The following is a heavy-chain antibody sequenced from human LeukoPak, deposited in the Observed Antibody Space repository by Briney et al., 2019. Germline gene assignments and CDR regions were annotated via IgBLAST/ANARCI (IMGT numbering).Heavy chain of an antibody. Sequence: SETLSLTCTVSGGSISSSSYYWGWIRQPPGKGLEWIGSIYYSGSTYYNPSLKSRVTISVNTSKNQFSLKLSSVTAADTAVYYCARDGGYCSGGSCYSFDYWGQGTLVTVSP. D-gene: IGHD2-15*01. V-gene: IGHV4-39*07. CDR2: IYYSGST. CDR3: ARDGGYCSGGSCYSFDY. CDR1: GGSISSSSYY. J-gene: IGHJ4*02.